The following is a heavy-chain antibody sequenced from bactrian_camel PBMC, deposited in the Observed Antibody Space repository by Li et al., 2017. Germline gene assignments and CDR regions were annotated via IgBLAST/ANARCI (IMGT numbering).Heavy chain of an antibody. CDR2: VDSNGAT. Sequence: HVQLVESGGGSVQAGGSLRLSCEASGGTYNSYRSYCMAWFRQAPGSQRETVATVDSNGATKVAGSVKGRFTLSKDNAKNTLYLRMDNLKPEDTALYTCAAEDQAPWDMGWICNYNSWGQGTQVTVS. J-gene: IGHJ4*01. CDR1: GGTYNSYRSYC. CDR3: AAEDQAPWDMGWICNYNS. D-gene: IGHD3*01. V-gene: IGHV3S53*01.